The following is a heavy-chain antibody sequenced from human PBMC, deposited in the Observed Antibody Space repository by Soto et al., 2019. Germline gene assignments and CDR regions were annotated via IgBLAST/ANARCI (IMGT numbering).Heavy chain of an antibody. V-gene: IGHV3-7*01. D-gene: IGHD6-19*01. CDR2: IKEDGSER. CDR3: VRVAYSRGWIFDY. J-gene: IGHJ4*02. Sequence: EVQLVESGGDLVQPGGSLRLSCAASAFTFSRYWMSWVRQIPGRGLEWVANIKEDGSERYYVDSVKGRFTISRDNAKNSLFLQMNSLRAEDTAVYFCVRVAYSRGWIFDYWGQGTLVTVSS. CDR1: AFTFSRYW.